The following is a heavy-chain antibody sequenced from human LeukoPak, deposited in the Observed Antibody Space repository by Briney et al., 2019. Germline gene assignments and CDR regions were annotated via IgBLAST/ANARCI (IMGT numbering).Heavy chain of an antibody. CDR2: ISSSSSYI. V-gene: IGHV3-21*01. Sequence: GGSLRLSCAASGFTFSSYSMNWVRQAPGKGLEWVSSISSSSSYIYYADSVKGRSTISRDNAKNSLYLQMNSLRAEDTAVYYCARDGAAAPHDYWGQGALVTVSS. J-gene: IGHJ4*02. D-gene: IGHD6-13*01. CDR1: GFTFSSYS. CDR3: ARDGAAAPHDY.